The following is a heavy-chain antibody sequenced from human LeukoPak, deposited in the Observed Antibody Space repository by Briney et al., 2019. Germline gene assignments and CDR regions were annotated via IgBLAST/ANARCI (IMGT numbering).Heavy chain of an antibody. CDR3: ARDPHYGSGSYYPNWFDP. V-gene: IGHV1-18*01. CDR1: GYTFTSYG. J-gene: IGHJ5*02. CDR2: ISAYNGNT. D-gene: IGHD3-10*01. Sequence: GASVKVFCKASGYTFTSYGISWVRQAPGQGLEWMGWISAYNGNTNYAQKLQGRVTMTTDTSTSTAYMELRSLRSDDTAVYYCARDPHYGSGSYYPNWFDPWGQGTLVTVSS.